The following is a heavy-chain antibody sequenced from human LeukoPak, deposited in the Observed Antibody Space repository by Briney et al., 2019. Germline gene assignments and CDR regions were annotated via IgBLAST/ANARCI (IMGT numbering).Heavy chain of an antibody. D-gene: IGHD1-26*01. V-gene: IGHV4-59*08. CDR3: ARHKRGRAGATFDY. Sequence: SETLSLTCIVSGGSMSNLYWSWIRQPPGKGMEWIGFIYYSGNADYNPSLKSRVTISVDTSKNQFSLNLSSVTAADTAVYYCARHKRGRAGATFDYWGQGTLVTVSS. J-gene: IGHJ4*02. CDR2: IYYSGNA. CDR1: GGSMSNLY.